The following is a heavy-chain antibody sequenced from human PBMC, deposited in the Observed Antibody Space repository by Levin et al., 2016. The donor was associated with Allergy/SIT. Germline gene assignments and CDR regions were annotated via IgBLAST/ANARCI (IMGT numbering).Heavy chain of an antibody. D-gene: IGHD6-13*01. J-gene: IGHJ4*02. Sequence: WIRQPPGKGLEWVAVIWYDGSNKYYADSVKGRFTISRDNSKNTLYLQMNSLRAEDTAVYYCAKASIAADGDYWGQGTLVTVSS. V-gene: IGHV3-33*06. CDR3: AKASIAADGDY. CDR2: IWYDGSNK.